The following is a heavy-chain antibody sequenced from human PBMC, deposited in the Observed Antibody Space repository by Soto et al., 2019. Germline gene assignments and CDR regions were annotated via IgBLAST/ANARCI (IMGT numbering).Heavy chain of an antibody. CDR1: GFTFSTFA. Sequence: PGGSLRLSCAASGFTFSTFAMHWVRQTPDRGLEWVAIMSNDGNNERYADSVKGRFTVSRDNSKNTLYLQMNSLRNEDTAVYYCARGSRSSDGTGLDNWFDPWGQGSLVTVS. V-gene: IGHV3-30-3*01. J-gene: IGHJ5*02. CDR2: MSNDGNNE. CDR3: ARGSRSSDGTGLDNWFDP. D-gene: IGHD1-1*01.